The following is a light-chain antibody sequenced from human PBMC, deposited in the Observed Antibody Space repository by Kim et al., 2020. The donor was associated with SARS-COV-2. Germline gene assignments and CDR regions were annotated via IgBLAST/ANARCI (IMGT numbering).Light chain of an antibody. J-gene: IGKJ2*01. V-gene: IGKV1-5*03. CDR3: QQYNTYSYT. CDR2: MAS. Sequence: SASEGERVTITCRASQSVGSWLAWYQQKPGKAPKLLIYMASSLQSGVPSRFSGSGSGTDFTLTISSLQPDDFATYYCQQYNTYSYTFGQGTKLEI. CDR1: QSVGSW.